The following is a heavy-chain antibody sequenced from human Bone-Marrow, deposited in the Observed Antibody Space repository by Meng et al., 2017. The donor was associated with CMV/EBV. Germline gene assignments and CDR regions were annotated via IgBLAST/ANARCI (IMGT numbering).Heavy chain of an antibody. Sequence: SETLSLTCTVSGGSVSSGSYYWSWIRQPPGKGLEWIGYIYYSGSTNYNPSLKSRVTISVDTSKNQFSLKLSSVTAADTAVYYCARDSTNGVCYHCFQHWGQGTLVTVSS. D-gene: IGHD2-8*01. J-gene: IGHJ1*01. CDR1: GGSVSSGSYY. CDR3: ARDSTNGVCYHCFQH. CDR2: IYYSGST. V-gene: IGHV4-61*01.